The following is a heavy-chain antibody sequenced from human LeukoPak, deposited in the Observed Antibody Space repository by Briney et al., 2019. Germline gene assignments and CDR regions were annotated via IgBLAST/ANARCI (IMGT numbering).Heavy chain of an antibody. V-gene: IGHV4-61*02. CDR2: IYSSGRI. Sequence: SETLSLTCTVSGDSISSGSYYWSWIRQPAGKGLEWIGRIYSSGRINYNLSLKSRATISVDKSKSKNQFSLKLNSVTAADTAVYFCARDTYGQYFFDHWGQGTLVTVSS. D-gene: IGHD4-17*01. CDR1: GDSISSGSYY. J-gene: IGHJ4*02. CDR3: ARDTYGQYFFDH.